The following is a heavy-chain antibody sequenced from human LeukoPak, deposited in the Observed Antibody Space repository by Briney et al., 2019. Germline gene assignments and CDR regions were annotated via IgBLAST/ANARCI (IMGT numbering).Heavy chain of an antibody. CDR2: IRYDGTIK. V-gene: IGHV3-30*02. Sequence: PGGSLRLSCAASGFTFTDYGIHWVRQAPGKGLEWLAFIRYDGTIKYYADSVKGRFTISRDNSRNTLYLQMNSLRTEDTAVYYCAKEGTASKPSDLDYWGQGTLVTVSS. D-gene: IGHD1-1*01. J-gene: IGHJ4*02. CDR3: AKEGTASKPSDLDY. CDR1: GFTFTDYG.